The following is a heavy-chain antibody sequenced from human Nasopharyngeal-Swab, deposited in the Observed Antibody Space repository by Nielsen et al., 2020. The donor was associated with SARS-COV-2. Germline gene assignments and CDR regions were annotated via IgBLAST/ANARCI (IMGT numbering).Heavy chain of an antibody. CDR3: ARGTPFDY. V-gene: IGHV4-31*03. Sequence: SETLSLTCTVSGGSISSGDYYWTWIRQHPGKGLEWIGYIYRLGGTSYNPSLKSRVTISLDASNNQFSLRLSSVTAADTAMFYCARGTPFDYWGQGILVTVSS. J-gene: IGHJ4*02. CDR1: GGSISSGDYY. D-gene: IGHD1-1*01. CDR2: IYRLGGT.